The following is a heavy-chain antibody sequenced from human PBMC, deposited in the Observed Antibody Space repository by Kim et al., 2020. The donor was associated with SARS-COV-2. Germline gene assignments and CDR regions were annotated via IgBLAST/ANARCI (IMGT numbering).Heavy chain of an antibody. D-gene: IGHD2-15*01. Sequence: RVTISRDNSKNTLYLQMNSLRAEDTAVYYCARGEEVVVAATMDYYYGMDVWGQGTTVTVSS. J-gene: IGHJ6*02. CDR3: ARGEEVVVAATMDYYYGMDV. V-gene: IGHV3-30*01.